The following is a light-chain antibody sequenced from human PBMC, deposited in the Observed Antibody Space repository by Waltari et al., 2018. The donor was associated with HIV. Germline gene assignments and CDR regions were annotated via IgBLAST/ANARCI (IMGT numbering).Light chain of an antibody. CDR2: LNSDGSH. Sequence: QLVLTQSPSASASLGASVKLTCTLSSGHSSYAIAWHQQQPEKGPRYLMKLNSDGSHSKGDGIPDRFSGSSSGAERYLTISSLQSEDEADYYCQTWGTGILAFGGGTKLTVL. J-gene: IGLJ3*02. V-gene: IGLV4-69*01. CDR3: QTWGTGILA. CDR1: SGHSSYA.